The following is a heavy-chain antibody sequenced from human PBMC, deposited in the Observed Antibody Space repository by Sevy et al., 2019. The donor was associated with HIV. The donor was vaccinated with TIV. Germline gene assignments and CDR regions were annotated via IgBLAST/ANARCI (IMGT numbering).Heavy chain of an antibody. CDR1: GGTFSSYA. CDR3: ARDRFKAAAGTGYFDY. J-gene: IGHJ4*02. D-gene: IGHD6-13*01. V-gene: IGHV1-69*13. Sequence: ASVKVSCKASGGTFSSYAISWVRQAPGQGLEWMGGIIPIFGTANYAQKFQGSVRITADEFTSTASMELSSLRTEDMAVYYCARDRFKAAAGTGYFDYWGQGTLVTVSS. CDR2: IIPIFGTA.